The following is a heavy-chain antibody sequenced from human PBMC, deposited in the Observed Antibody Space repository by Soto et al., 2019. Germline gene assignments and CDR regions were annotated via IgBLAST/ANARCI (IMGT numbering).Heavy chain of an antibody. D-gene: IGHD4-17*01. CDR2: INAYNGNT. V-gene: IGHV1-3*01. Sequence: ASVKVSCKASGYTFTSYAMHWVRQAPGQRLEWMGWINAYNGNTKYAQKLQGRVTMTTDTSTSTAYMELRSLRSDDTAVYYCARVDYGAVYYYYGMDVWGQGTTVTVSS. CDR3: ARVDYGAVYYYYGMDV. CDR1: GYTFTSYA. J-gene: IGHJ6*02.